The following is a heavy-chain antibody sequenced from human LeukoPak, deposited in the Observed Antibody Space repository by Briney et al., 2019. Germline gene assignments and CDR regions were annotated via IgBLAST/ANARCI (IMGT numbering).Heavy chain of an antibody. J-gene: IGHJ4*02. CDR3: ARGHCSSTSCYSGFDY. CDR2: ISWNSGSI. Sequence: GGSLRLSCAASGFTFSSYSMNWVRQAPGKGLEWVSGISWNSGSIGYADSVKGRFTISRDNAKNSLYLQMNSLRAEDTALYYCARGHCSSTSCYSGFDYWGQGTLVTVSS. D-gene: IGHD2-2*01. CDR1: GFTFSSYS. V-gene: IGHV3-9*01.